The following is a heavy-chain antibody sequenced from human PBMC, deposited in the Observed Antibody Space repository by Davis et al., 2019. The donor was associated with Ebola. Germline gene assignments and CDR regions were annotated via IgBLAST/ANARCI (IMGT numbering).Heavy chain of an antibody. V-gene: IGHV1-3*01. CDR1: GYTFTSYA. D-gene: IGHD3-3*01. CDR3: ARDGINHYDFWSGPNNWFDP. Sequence: ASVKVSCKASGYTFTSYAMHWVRQAPGQRLEWMGWINAGNGNTKYSQKFQGRVTITRDTSASTAYMELSSLGSEDTAVYYCARDGINHYDFWSGPNNWFDPWGQGTLVTVSS. J-gene: IGHJ5*02. CDR2: INAGNGNT.